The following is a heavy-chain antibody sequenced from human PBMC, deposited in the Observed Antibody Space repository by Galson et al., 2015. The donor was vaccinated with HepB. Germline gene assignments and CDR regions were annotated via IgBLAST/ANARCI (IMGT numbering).Heavy chain of an antibody. D-gene: IGHD5-12*01. Sequence: SLRLSCAASGFRLTDHAMNWVRRAPGKGLGWAAYISSDSTTIHYADSVKGRFTISRDNGKNSVFLQMNSLRGDDTAVYYCVRDRGSGFGGNDVPSFDYWGRGSLVTVSP. CDR3: VRDRGSGFGGNDVPSFDY. J-gene: IGHJ4*02. CDR1: GFRLTDHA. V-gene: IGHV3-48*01. CDR2: ISSDSTTI.